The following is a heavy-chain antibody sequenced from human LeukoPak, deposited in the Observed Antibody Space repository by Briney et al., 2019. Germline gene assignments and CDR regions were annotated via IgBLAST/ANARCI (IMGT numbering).Heavy chain of an antibody. J-gene: IGHJ4*02. V-gene: IGHV4-59*08. CDR1: GGSFSGYY. CDR2: IYYSGST. D-gene: IGHD1-26*01. Sequence: SETLSLTCAVYGGSFSGYYWSWIRQPPGKGLEWIGYIYYSGSTNYNPSLKSRVTISVDTSKNQFSLKLSSVTAADTAVYYCARHGGSYYGYFDYWGQGTLVTVSS. CDR3: ARHGGSYYGYFDY.